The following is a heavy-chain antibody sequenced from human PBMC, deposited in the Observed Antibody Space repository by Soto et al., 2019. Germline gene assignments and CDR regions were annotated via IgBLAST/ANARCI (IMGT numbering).Heavy chain of an antibody. Sequence: QVQLVESGGGLVKPGGSLRLSCAASGFTFSDYYMRWIRQAPGKGLEWVSYISSSGSTIYYADSVKGRFTIARDNAKNSLYLQMNSLRAEDTAVYYCASTSGYCSSTSCYSSRLSYFDYWGQGTLVTVSS. D-gene: IGHD2-2*01. V-gene: IGHV3-11*01. CDR1: GFTFSDYY. CDR3: ASTSGYCSSTSCYSSRLSYFDY. CDR2: ISSSGSTI. J-gene: IGHJ4*02.